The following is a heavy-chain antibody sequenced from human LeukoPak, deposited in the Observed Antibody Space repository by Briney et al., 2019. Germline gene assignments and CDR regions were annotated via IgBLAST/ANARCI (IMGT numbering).Heavy chain of an antibody. CDR1: GGSFSGYY. V-gene: IGHV4-34*01. J-gene: IGHJ4*02. D-gene: IGHD2-2*01. CDR2: INHSGST. CDR3: ARQSGYCSSTSCLDY. Sequence: PSETLSLTCAVYGGSFSGYYWSWIRQPPGKGLEWIGEINHSGSTNYNPSLKSRVTIAVDTSKNQFSLKLSSVTAADTAVYYCARQSGYCSSTSCLDYWGQGTLVTVSS.